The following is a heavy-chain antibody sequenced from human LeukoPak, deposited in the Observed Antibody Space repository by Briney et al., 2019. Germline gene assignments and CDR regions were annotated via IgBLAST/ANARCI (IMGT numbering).Heavy chain of an antibody. V-gene: IGHV3-7*01. Sequence: GSLRLSCSASGFIFSDYWMNWVRQVPGKGLEWVANINEVGTKEDYVDSVRGRSTISRDNTKNTLYLQMNSLRAEDTALYYCATRESSMARTHWGQGTLVTVSS. CDR1: GFIFSDYW. J-gene: IGHJ4*02. CDR2: INEVGTKE. CDR3: ATRESSMARTH. D-gene: IGHD3-10*01.